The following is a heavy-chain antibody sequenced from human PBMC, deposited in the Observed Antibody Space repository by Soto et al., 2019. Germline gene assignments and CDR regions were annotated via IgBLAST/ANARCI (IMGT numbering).Heavy chain of an antibody. Sequence: GESLKISCKGSGYSFTSYWIGWVRQMPGKGLEWMGIIYPGDSDTRYSPSFQGQVTISADKSISTAYLQWSSLKASDTAMYYCARPIRRGSQGLHDPFDIWGQGTMVTVSS. CDR3: ARPIRRGSQGLHDPFDI. CDR1: GYSFTSYW. D-gene: IGHD3-10*01. CDR2: IYPGDSDT. V-gene: IGHV5-51*01. J-gene: IGHJ3*02.